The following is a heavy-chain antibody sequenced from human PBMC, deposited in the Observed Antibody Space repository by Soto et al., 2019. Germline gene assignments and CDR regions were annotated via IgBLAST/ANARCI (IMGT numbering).Heavy chain of an antibody. CDR1: GFTFSSYA. Sequence: EVQLLESGGGLVQPGGSLRLSCAASGFTFSSYAMSWVRQAPGKGLEWVSAISGSGGSTYYADSVKGRFTISRDNSKNSLSLQMNSLRAEDTAVYYCADILAAAGDYWGQGTLVTVAA. D-gene: IGHD6-13*01. CDR3: ADILAAAGDY. CDR2: ISGSGGST. V-gene: IGHV3-23*01. J-gene: IGHJ4*02.